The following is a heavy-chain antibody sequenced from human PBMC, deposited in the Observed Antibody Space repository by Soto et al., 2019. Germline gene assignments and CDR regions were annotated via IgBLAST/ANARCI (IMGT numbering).Heavy chain of an antibody. CDR2: ISSSGSTI. CDR1: GFTFSDYY. V-gene: IGHV3-11*04. D-gene: IGHD3-16*02. Sequence: GGSLRLSCAASGFTFSDYYMSWIRQAPGKGLEWVSYISSSGSTIYYADSVKGRFTVSRDNAKNAVYLQMNSLTVEDTAVYFCARDVSYQRFEHWGQGALVTVPS. J-gene: IGHJ4*02. CDR3: ARDVSYQRFEH.